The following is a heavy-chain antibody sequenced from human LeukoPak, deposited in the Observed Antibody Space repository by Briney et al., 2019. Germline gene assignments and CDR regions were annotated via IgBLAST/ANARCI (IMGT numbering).Heavy chain of an antibody. Sequence: GGSLRLSCAASGFTFSSYWMSWVRQAPGKGLEWVANIKQDGSEKYHVDSVKGRFTISRDNAKNSLYLQMNSLRAEDTAVYYCARELRFLEWLNFDYWGQGTLVTVSS. CDR3: ARELRFLEWLNFDY. D-gene: IGHD3-3*01. CDR1: GFTFSSYW. J-gene: IGHJ4*02. CDR2: IKQDGSEK. V-gene: IGHV3-7*01.